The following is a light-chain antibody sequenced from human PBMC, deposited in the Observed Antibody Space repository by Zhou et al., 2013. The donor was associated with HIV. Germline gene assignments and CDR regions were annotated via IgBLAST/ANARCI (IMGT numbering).Light chain of an antibody. V-gene: IGKV1-5*03. Sequence: DIQMTQSPSTLSASVGDRVTISCRASQNVNSWLAWYQQRPGKAPKLLVYKASNLQSEVPSRFSGSGSGTDFTLTISSLQPEDFATYYCQLLYSSPYTFGQGTKLEI. CDR1: QNVNSW. CDR2: KAS. CDR3: QLLYSSPYT. J-gene: IGKJ2*01.